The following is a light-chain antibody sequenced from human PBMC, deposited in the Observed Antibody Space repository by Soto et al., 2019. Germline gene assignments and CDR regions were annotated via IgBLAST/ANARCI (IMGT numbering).Light chain of an antibody. CDR2: AAS. Sequence: DIQMTQSPSSLSASVGDRVAITCRASQGVSNHLSWFQQKPGKAPKPLIYAASTLQSGVPSRFRGSGSVTDFTLTISSLQPADFATYYCLQYNDYPRTFGPGTKLEIK. CDR1: QGVSNH. J-gene: IGKJ2*01. V-gene: IGKV1-16*01. CDR3: LQYNDYPRT.